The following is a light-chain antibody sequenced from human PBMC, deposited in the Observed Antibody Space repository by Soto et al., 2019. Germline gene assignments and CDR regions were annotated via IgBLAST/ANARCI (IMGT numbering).Light chain of an antibody. CDR2: DAS. CDR1: QSVSNW. CDR3: QQYNTYSA. J-gene: IGKJ1*01. Sequence: DIQMTHPPSTLAASLGDRVTITCRASQSVSNWLAWYQQKRGKAPELLIYDASSLKSGVPSRFSGSGSGTEFTPTISSLQPDDFATYYCQQYNTYSAFGQGTKVDIK. V-gene: IGKV1-5*01.